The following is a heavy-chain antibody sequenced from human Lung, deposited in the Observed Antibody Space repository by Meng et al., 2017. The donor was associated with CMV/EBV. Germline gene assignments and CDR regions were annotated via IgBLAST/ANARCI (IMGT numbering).Heavy chain of an antibody. D-gene: IGHD3-22*01. CDR3: ASVTGSSDSRGSYYYYGMDV. CDR2: IYYSGST. CDR1: GGXISSYY. V-gene: IGHV4-59*01. Sequence: LXCTVSGGXISSYYWSWIRQPPGKGLEWIGYIYYSGSTNYNPSLKSRVTISVDTSKNQFSLKLSSVTAADTAVYYCASVTGSSDSRGSYYYYGMDVXGQGXTVTVSS. J-gene: IGHJ6*02.